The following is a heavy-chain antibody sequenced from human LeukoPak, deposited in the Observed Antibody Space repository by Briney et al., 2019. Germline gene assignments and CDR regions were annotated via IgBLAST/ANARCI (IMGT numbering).Heavy chain of an antibody. CDR3: ARSPPAPYDYGDYSYYFDY. Sequence: SETLSLTCTVSGGSISSGGYYWSWIRQHPGKGLEWIGYIYYSGSTYYNPSLKSRVTISVDTSKNQFSLKLSSVTAADTAVYYCARSPPAPYDYGDYSYYFDYWSQGTLVTVSS. J-gene: IGHJ4*02. CDR1: GGSISSGGYY. CDR2: IYYSGST. V-gene: IGHV4-31*03. D-gene: IGHD4-17*01.